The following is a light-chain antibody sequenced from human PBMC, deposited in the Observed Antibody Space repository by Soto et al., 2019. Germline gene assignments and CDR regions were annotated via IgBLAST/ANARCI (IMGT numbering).Light chain of an antibody. CDR2: EVS. CDR3: SSYTSSSTPYV. J-gene: IGLJ1*01. CDR1: SSDVGGYNY. Sequence: QSALTQPASVSGSPGQSITISCTGTSSDVGGYNYVSWYQQHPVKAPKLMIYEVSNRPSWVSNRFSGSKSGNTASLTISGLQAEDEADYYCSSYTSSSTPYVFGTGTKLTVL. V-gene: IGLV2-14*01.